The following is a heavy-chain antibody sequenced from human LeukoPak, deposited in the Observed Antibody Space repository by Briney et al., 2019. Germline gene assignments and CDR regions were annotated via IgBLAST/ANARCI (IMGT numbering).Heavy chain of an antibody. CDR3: ASSRYSSSHFDY. Sequence: SETLSLTCTVSGGSISSCSYFGSWIRQPAGKGLEWIGRIYSSSGSTNYNHSLKSRVTISVDTSKNQFSLKLNSVTAADTAVYYCASSRYSSSHFDYWGQGTLVTVSS. D-gene: IGHD6-6*01. V-gene: IGHV4-61*02. CDR2: IYSSSGST. J-gene: IGHJ4*02. CDR1: GGSISSCSYF.